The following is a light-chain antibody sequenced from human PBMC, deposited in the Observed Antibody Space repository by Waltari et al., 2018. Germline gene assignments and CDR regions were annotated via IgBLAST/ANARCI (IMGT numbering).Light chain of an antibody. CDR2: DVS. CDR1: ISDVGGCHK. Sequence: QSALTQPASVSGSPGHSTPISCTGTISDVGGCHKFSWYPQHPGKAPTLMFYDVSNRPSGVSNRFSGSKSGNTASLTISGLQAEDEADYYCSSYTSSSTRVFGTGTKVTVL. J-gene: IGLJ1*01. CDR3: SSYTSSSTRV. V-gene: IGLV2-14*03.